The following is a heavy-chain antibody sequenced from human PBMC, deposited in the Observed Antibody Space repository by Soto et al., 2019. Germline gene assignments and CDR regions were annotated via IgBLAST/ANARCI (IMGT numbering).Heavy chain of an antibody. Sequence: QVQLVQSGAEVKKPGASVKVSCKASGYTFTGYYMHWVRQAPGQGLEWMGWINPNSGGTNYAQKFQGRVTMTRDTYISTAYMELSRLRSDDTAVYYCARDCWSGYYEAHHYGMDVWGQGTTVTVSS. J-gene: IGHJ6*02. CDR1: GYTFTGYY. V-gene: IGHV1-2*02. CDR2: INPNSGGT. CDR3: ARDCWSGYYEAHHYGMDV. D-gene: IGHD3-3*01.